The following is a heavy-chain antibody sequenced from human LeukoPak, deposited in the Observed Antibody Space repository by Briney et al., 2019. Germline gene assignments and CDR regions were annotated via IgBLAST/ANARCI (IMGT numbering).Heavy chain of an antibody. CDR1: GGTFSSYA. CDR3: ARKDIVVVPAAIGYYGMDV. Sequence: ASVKVSCKASGGTFSSYAISWVRQAPGQGLEWMGVIIPIFGTANYAQKFQGRVTITADESTSTAYMELSSLRSEDTAVYYCARKDIVVVPAAIGYYGMDVWGQGTTVTVSS. V-gene: IGHV1-69*13. D-gene: IGHD2-2*02. CDR2: IIPIFGTA. J-gene: IGHJ6*02.